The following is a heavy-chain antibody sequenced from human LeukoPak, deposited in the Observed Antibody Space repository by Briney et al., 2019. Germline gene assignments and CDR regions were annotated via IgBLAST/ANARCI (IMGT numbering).Heavy chain of an antibody. V-gene: IGHV3-53*01. Sequence: GGSLRLSCVASGFTVSGVYMSWVRQAPGQGLDWVSVIYSDDSTYYADSVKGRFTISRDNSKNTLYLQMNSLRAEDTAVYYCAKVRAYYDFWSGHDAFDIWGQGTMVTVSS. J-gene: IGHJ3*02. CDR1: GFTVSGVY. CDR2: IYSDDST. D-gene: IGHD3-3*01. CDR3: AKVRAYYDFWSGHDAFDI.